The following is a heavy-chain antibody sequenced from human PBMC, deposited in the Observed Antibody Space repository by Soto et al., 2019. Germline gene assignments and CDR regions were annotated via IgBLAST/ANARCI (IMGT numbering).Heavy chain of an antibody. CDR1: GYTFTSYG. D-gene: IGHD6-19*01. J-gene: IGHJ3*02. CDR2: IYPGDSDT. Sequence: KVSCKASGYTFTSYGISWVRQMPGKGLEWMGIIYPGDSDTRYSPSFQGQVTISADKSISTAYLQWSSLKASDTAMYYCARTIYSSGWYDAFDIWGQGTMVTVSS. CDR3: ARTIYSSGWYDAFDI. V-gene: IGHV5-51*01.